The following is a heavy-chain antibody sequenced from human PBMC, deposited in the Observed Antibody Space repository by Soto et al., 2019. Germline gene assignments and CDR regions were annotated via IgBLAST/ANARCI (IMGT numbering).Heavy chain of an antibody. D-gene: IGHD1-26*01. CDR3: ARDRATFDY. J-gene: IGHJ4*02. V-gene: IGHV3-23*01. CDR2: ISGSGSNT. CDR1: GFTFTSYA. Sequence: PVGSLRLSCAASGFTFTSYAMSWVRLTPGKGLEWASAISGSGSNTFYADSVRGRFTISRDNSKNTVFLQMNNLRAEDTAVYFCARDRATFDYWGQGTRVTVSS.